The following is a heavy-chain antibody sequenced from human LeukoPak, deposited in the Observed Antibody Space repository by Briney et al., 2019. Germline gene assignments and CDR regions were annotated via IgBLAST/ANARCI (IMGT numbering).Heavy chain of an antibody. Sequence: ASVTVSFTSSGYPFTIYYINWVRQAPGQGLELMGLISAYNGDTTYAQNLQGTVTMTTDTSTDTAYMELRSLRSDDTAVYYCARYRDYIFDYWGQGTLVTVSS. CDR3: ARYRDYIFDY. CDR1: GYPFTIYY. CDR2: ISAYNGDT. J-gene: IGHJ4*02. V-gene: IGHV1-18*01. D-gene: IGHD4-11*01.